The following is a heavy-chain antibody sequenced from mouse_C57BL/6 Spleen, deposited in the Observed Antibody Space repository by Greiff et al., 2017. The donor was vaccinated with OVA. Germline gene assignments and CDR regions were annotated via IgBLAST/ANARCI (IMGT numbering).Heavy chain of an antibody. V-gene: IGHV2-2*01. J-gene: IGHJ2*01. CDR3: ARNYDYYFDY. D-gene: IGHD2-13*01. CDR2: IWSGGST. CDR1: GFSLTSYG. Sequence: QVQLQQSGPGLVQPSQSLSITCTVSGFSLTSYGVHWVRQSPGKGLEWLGVIWSGGSTDYNAAFISRLSISKDNSKSQVFFKMNSLQADDTAIYYCARNYDYYFDYWGQGTTRTVSS.